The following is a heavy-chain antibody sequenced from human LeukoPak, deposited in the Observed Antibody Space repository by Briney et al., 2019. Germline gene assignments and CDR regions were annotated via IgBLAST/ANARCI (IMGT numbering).Heavy chain of an antibody. V-gene: IGHV3-30*02. CDR3: ARDAQSYSSGWFYYFDY. CDR2: IRYDGSNK. CDR1: GFTFSSYG. Sequence: QPGGSLRLSCAASGFTFSSYGMHWVRQAPGKGLEWVAFIRYDGSNKYYADSVKGRFTISRDNSKNTLYLQMNSLRAEDTAVYYCARDAQSYSSGWFYYFDYWGQGTLVTVSS. J-gene: IGHJ4*02. D-gene: IGHD6-19*01.